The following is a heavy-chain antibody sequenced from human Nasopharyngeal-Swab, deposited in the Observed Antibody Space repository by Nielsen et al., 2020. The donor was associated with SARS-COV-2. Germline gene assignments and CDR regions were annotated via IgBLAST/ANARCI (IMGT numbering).Heavy chain of an antibody. D-gene: IGHD2-8*01. CDR3: ARVRGYCTNGVCYTDYYYGMDV. CDR1: GGSVSSGSYY. Sequence: SETLSLTCTVSGGSVSSGSYYWSWIRQPPGKGLEWIGYIYYSGSTNYNPSLKSRVTISVDTSKNQFSLKLSSVTAADTAVYYCARVRGYCTNGVCYTDYYYGMDVWGQGTTVTVSS. V-gene: IGHV4-61*01. CDR2: IYYSGST. J-gene: IGHJ6*02.